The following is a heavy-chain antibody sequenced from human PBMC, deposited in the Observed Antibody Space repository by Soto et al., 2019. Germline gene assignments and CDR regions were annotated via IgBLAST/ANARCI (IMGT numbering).Heavy chain of an antibody. CDR3: ARDAQPKGVAADGASDY. D-gene: IGHD6-19*01. CDR2: ITTYNGNR. CDR1: GYTFKNYG. Sequence: QVQLVQSGPEVKNPGASVKVSCKASGYTFKNYGIKWVRQAPGQGLEWVGWITTYNGNRYSAEKFQGRVHMTTDTPTSTTYMERKSHTSADTGVYYCARDAQPKGVAADGASDYWGQGTLVTVSS. V-gene: IGHV1-18*01. J-gene: IGHJ4*02.